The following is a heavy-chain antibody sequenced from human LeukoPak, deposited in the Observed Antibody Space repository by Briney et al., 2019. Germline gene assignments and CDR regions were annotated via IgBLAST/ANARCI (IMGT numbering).Heavy chain of an antibody. D-gene: IGHD3-10*01. Sequence: GGSLRLSCAASGFTFSSHGMHWVRQAPGKGLEWVSGISWNSGSIGYADSVKGRFTISRDNAKNSLYLQMNSLRAEDTALYYCAKDYYGSGTPVGAFDIWGQGTMVTVSS. CDR3: AKDYYGSGTPVGAFDI. CDR2: ISWNSGSI. J-gene: IGHJ3*02. CDR1: GFTFSSHG. V-gene: IGHV3-9*01.